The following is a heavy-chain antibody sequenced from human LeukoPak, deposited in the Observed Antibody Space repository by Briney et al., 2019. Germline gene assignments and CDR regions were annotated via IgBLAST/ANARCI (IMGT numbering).Heavy chain of an antibody. V-gene: IGHV4-4*02. CDR2: IYQSGST. CDR3: AIGRRMDTAMVEGYYFDY. Sequence: SETLSLTCAVSGGSISSSDWWSWVRQSPGKGLEWIGEIYQSGSTSYNPSLKSRVTISVDTSKNQFSLKLSSVTAADTAVYYCAIGRRMDTAMVEGYYFDYWGQGTLVTVSS. J-gene: IGHJ4*02. CDR1: GGSISSSDW. D-gene: IGHD5-18*01.